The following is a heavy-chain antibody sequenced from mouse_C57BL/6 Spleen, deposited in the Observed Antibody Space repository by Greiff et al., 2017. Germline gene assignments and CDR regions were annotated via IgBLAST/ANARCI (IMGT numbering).Heavy chain of an antibody. D-gene: IGHD2-2*01. Sequence: VQLQQSGPELVKSGASVKISCKASGYAFSSSWMNWVKQRPGKGLEWIGRIYPGDGDTNYNGKFKGKATLTADKSSSTAYMQLSSLTSEDSAVYFCANGYDYAMDYWGQGTSVTVSS. CDR3: ANGYDYAMDY. CDR1: GYAFSSSW. CDR2: IYPGDGDT. J-gene: IGHJ4*01. V-gene: IGHV1-82*01.